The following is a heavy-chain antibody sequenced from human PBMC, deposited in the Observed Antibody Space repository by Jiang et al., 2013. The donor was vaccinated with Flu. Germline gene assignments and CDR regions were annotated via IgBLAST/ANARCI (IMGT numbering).Heavy chain of an antibody. CDR3: ARDLPSGDYGFDY. CDR2: INPNSGGT. CDR1: GYTFTGYY. V-gene: IGHV1-2*04. J-gene: IGHJ4*02. D-gene: IGHD4-17*01. Sequence: GAEVKKPGASVKVSCKASGYTFTGYYMHWVRQAPGQGLEWMGWINPNSGGTNYAQKFQGWVTMTRDTSISTAYMELSRLRSDDTAVYYCARDLPSGDYGFDYWGQGTLVTVSS.